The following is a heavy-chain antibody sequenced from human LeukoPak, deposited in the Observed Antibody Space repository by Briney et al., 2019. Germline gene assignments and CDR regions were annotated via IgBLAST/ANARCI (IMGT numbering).Heavy chain of an antibody. CDR3: ARGATGAFRGYYYGMDV. Sequence: ASVKVSCKASGGTFSSYAISWVRQAPGQGLEWMGGIIPIFGTANYAQKFQGRVTITADGSTSTAYMELSSLRSEDTAVYYCARGATGAFRGYYYGMDVWGQGTTVTVSS. CDR1: GGTFSSYA. J-gene: IGHJ6*02. CDR2: IIPIFGTA. V-gene: IGHV1-69*01. D-gene: IGHD1-1*01.